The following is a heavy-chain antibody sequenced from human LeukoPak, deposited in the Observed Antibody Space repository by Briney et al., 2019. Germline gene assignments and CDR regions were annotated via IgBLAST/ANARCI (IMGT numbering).Heavy chain of an antibody. V-gene: IGHV5-51*01. Sequence: GESLKISCKGSGYSFSNYWIGWVRQMPGKGLEWMGIIYPGDSDTRYSPSFQSQVTISADKSISTAYLQWSSLKASDTAMYYCARGVLYYDSSGVFDYWGQGTLVTVSS. J-gene: IGHJ4*02. D-gene: IGHD3-22*01. CDR2: IYPGDSDT. CDR1: GYSFSNYW. CDR3: ARGVLYYDSSGVFDY.